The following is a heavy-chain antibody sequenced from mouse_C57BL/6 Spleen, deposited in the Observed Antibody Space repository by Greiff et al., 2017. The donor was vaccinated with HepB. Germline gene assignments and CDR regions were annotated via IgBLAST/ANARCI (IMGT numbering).Heavy chain of an antibody. CDR2: ISDGGSYT. J-gene: IGHJ3*01. V-gene: IGHV5-4*01. Sequence: DVMLVESGGGLVKPGGSLKLSCAASGFTFSSYAMSWVRQTPEKRLEWVATISDGGSYTYYPDNVKGRFTISRDNAKNNLYLQMSHLKSEDTAMYYCARENLTSRFAYWAQGTLVTVSA. D-gene: IGHD2-13*01. CDR3: ARENLTSRFAY. CDR1: GFTFSSYA.